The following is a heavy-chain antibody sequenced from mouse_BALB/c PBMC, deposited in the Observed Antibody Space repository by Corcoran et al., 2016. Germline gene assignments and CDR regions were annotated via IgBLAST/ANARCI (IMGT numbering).Heavy chain of an antibody. J-gene: IGHJ2*01. Sequence: EVQLQQSGPELVNPGSSVKMSCKASGYTFTDYYMKWVKQSHGTSLEWIGDINPNNGGTSYNQKFKGKATLTVDKSSSTAYMQLNSMTSEDSAVYYCARDYDYYFDYWGQGTTLTVSS. CDR3: ARDYDYYFDY. D-gene: IGHD2-4*01. V-gene: IGHV1-26*01. CDR1: GYTFTDYY. CDR2: INPNNGGT.